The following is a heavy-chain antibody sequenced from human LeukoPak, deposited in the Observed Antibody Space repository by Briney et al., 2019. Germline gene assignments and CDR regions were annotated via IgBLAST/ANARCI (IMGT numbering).Heavy chain of an antibody. V-gene: IGHV4-34*01. Sequence: PSETLSLTCAVYGGSFSGYYWSWIHQPPGKGLEWIGEINHSGSTNYNPSLKSRVTISVDTSKNRFSLKLSSVTAADTAVYYCARQRITMVRGVIGREYNWFDPWGQGTLVTVSS. CDR3: ARQRITMVRGVIGREYNWFDP. CDR1: GGSFSGYY. D-gene: IGHD3-10*01. J-gene: IGHJ5*02. CDR2: INHSGST.